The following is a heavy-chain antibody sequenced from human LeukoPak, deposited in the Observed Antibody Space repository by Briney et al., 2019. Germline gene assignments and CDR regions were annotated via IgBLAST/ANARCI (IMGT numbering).Heavy chain of an antibody. CDR2: INPSSGGT. D-gene: IGHD2-15*01. J-gene: IGHJ3*02. CDR1: GYTFTGYY. Sequence: ASVKVSCKASGYTFTGYYMHWVRQAPGQGLEWMGWINPSSGGTNYAQNFQGRVTMTSDTSISTAYMELIGLRSDDTAVYYCAREGDCSGGSCLTDAFDIWGQGTMVTVSS. V-gene: IGHV1-2*02. CDR3: AREGDCSGGSCLTDAFDI.